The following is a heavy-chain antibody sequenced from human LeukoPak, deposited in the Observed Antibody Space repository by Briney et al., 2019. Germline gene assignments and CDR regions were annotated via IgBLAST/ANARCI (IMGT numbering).Heavy chain of an antibody. Sequence: SETLSLTCTVSGGSISSGGYYWSWIRQPPGKGLEWIGYIYHSGSTYYNPSLKSRVTISVDRSKNQFSLKLSSVTAADTAAYYCASVVPAAIRGDYYYYYMDVWGKGTTVTVSS. D-gene: IGHD2-2*02. CDR2: IYHSGST. J-gene: IGHJ6*03. CDR3: ASVVPAAIRGDYYYYYMDV. V-gene: IGHV4-30-2*01. CDR1: GGSISSGGYY.